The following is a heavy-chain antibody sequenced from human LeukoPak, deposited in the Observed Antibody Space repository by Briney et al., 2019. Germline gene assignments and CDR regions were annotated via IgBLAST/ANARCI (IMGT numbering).Heavy chain of an antibody. Sequence: PSETLSLTCTVSGGSISSGGYYWSWLRQHPGKGLEWIGYIYYSGSTYYNPSLKSRVTISIDTSKNQFSLKLSSVTAADTAVYYCARAGYDSSGYSTYYFDYWGQGTLVTVSS. D-gene: IGHD3-22*01. CDR1: GGSISSGGYY. J-gene: IGHJ4*02. CDR2: IYYSGST. V-gene: IGHV4-31*03. CDR3: ARAGYDSSGYSTYYFDY.